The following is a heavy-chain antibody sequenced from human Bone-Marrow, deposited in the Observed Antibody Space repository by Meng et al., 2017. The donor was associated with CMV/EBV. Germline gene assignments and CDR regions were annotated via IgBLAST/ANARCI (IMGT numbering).Heavy chain of an antibody. CDR2: IYYSGST. D-gene: IGHD3-16*01. V-gene: IGHV4-31*03. Sequence: SETLSLTCTVSGGSISSGGYYWSWIRQHPGKGLEWIGYIYYSGSTYYNPSLKSRVTISVDTSKNQFSLQLNSVTPEDTAVYYCARFSGGLAVYWGQGTLVTVSS. J-gene: IGHJ4*02. CDR3: ARFSGGLAVY. CDR1: GGSISSGGYY.